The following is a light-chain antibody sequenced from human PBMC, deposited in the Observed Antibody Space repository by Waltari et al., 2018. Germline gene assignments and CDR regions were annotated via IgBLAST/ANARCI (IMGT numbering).Light chain of an antibody. CDR1: QDISTD. Sequence: EIVLTQSPATLSLSPGDTGTLSCRASQDISTDLAWYQHRPGQPPRLLVYDVYNRAAGIPPRFSGSGSGTDFTLTISSLQPEDVAVYFCQQYYTSPPTFGQGTKLEIE. V-gene: IGKV3-11*01. CDR3: QQYYTSPPT. J-gene: IGKJ2*01. CDR2: DVY.